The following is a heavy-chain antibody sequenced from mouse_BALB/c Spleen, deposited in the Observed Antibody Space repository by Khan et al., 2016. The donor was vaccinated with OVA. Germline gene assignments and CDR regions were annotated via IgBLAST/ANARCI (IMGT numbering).Heavy chain of an antibody. CDR3: ARWNYRYDGYFDY. CDR1: GDSITSGY. V-gene: IGHV3-8*02. D-gene: IGHD2-14*01. Sequence: EVQLQESGPSLVKPSQTLSLTCSVTGDSITSGYWNWIRKFPGNKLEYMGYINYSGSTYYIPSLKSRISITRDTSKNQYYLQLNSVTSEDTATYYCARWNYRYDGYFDYWGQGTTLTVSS. J-gene: IGHJ2*01. CDR2: INYSGST.